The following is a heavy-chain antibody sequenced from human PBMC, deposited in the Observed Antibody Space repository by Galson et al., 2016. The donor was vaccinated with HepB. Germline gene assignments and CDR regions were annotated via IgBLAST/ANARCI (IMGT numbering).Heavy chain of an antibody. Sequence: SLRLSCAASGFTFNRYWMHWVRQAPGKGLVWVSRINGDGSSTIYADSVKGRFTISRDNAKNTVDLQMNSLRAEDTAVYYCVRGDYGDDPSYYYYYGMDVWGQGTTVTVSS. CDR1: GFTFNRYW. V-gene: IGHV3-74*01. CDR2: INGDGSST. J-gene: IGHJ6*02. CDR3: VRGDYGDDPSYYYYYGMDV. D-gene: IGHD4-17*01.